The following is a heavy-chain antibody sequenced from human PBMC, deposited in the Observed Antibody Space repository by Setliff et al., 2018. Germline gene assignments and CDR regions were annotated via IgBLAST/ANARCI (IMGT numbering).Heavy chain of an antibody. CDR2: IYYSGST. Sequence: PSETLSLTCTVSGGSISSHYWSWIRQPPGKGLEWIVSIYYSGSTNYNPSLKSRVTISVDTSKNQFSLKLSSVTAADTAVYYCARVGEYYNFWSGYAYDYWGQGTLVTVSS. CDR1: GGSISSHY. D-gene: IGHD3-3*01. CDR3: ARVGEYYNFWSGYAYDY. J-gene: IGHJ4*02. V-gene: IGHV4-59*11.